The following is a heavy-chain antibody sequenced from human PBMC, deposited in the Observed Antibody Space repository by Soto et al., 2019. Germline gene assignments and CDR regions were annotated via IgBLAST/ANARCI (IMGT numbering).Heavy chain of an antibody. CDR2: IYYSGST. D-gene: IGHD3-10*01. CDR1: GGSISSGGYY. V-gene: IGHV4-31*03. Sequence: SETLSLTCTVSGGSISSGGYYWGWIRQHPGKGLEWIGYIYYSGSTCYNPSLKSRVTISVDTSKNQFSLKLSSVTAADTAVYYCARVLPRAYYYYGMDVWGQGTTVNVSS. CDR3: ARVLPRAYYYYGMDV. J-gene: IGHJ6*02.